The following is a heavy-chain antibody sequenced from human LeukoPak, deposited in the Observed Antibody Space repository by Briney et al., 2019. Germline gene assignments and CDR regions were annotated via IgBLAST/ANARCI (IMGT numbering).Heavy chain of an antibody. J-gene: IGHJ5*02. CDR3: ARDLSEAVATTPGNWFDP. CDR1: GDSVSSDSAA. V-gene: IGHV6-1*01. CDR2: TYYRSNWYN. D-gene: IGHD1-1*01. Sequence: SQTLSLTCAISGDSVSSDSAAWNWIRQSPSRGLEWLGRTYYRSNWYNDYAVSMESLIIINLDTSKNQFSMHLNSVTPEDTAVYYCARDLSEAVATTPGNWFDPWGQGTLVTVSS.